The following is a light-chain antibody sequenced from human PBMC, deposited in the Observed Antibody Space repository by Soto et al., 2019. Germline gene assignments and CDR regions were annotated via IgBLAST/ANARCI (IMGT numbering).Light chain of an antibody. CDR2: RAS. V-gene: IGKV1-5*03. J-gene: IGKJ3*01. CDR1: QIINTW. CDR3: QQYETYSGT. Sequence: DIQMNQSPSSLFASVGDRVTITCRASQIINTWLAWYQQRPGKAPKLLIYRASNLVNGVPSRFSGSGSGTEFTLTISSLQPDDFSIYYCQQYETYSGTFGPGTKVDL.